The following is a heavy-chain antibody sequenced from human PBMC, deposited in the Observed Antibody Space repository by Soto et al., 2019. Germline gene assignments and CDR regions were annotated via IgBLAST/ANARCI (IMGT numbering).Heavy chain of an antibody. V-gene: IGHV3-53*04. Sequence: PGGSLRLSCAASGFTVSSNYMSWVRQAPGKGLEWVSVIYSGGSTYYADSVKGRFTISRHNSKNTLYLQMNSLRAEDTAVYYCARAYYDILTGYYADYWGQGTLVTVSS. CDR1: GFTVSSNY. D-gene: IGHD3-9*01. J-gene: IGHJ4*02. CDR3: ARAYYDILTGYYADY. CDR2: IYSGGST.